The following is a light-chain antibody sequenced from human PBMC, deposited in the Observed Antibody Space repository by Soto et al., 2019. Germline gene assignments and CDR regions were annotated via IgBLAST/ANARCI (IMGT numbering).Light chain of an antibody. CDR2: DSS. CDR1: QDISSA. J-gene: IGKJ4*01. Sequence: IQLTQSPSSLSASVGDRVTITCRAGQDISSALAWYQQKPGKARKLLLYDSSSLDAGVPSRFSGSGSGTDFSLSITSLRPEDFATYYCQQFNEFPRTFGGGTKVQIK. V-gene: IGKV1D-13*01. CDR3: QQFNEFPRT.